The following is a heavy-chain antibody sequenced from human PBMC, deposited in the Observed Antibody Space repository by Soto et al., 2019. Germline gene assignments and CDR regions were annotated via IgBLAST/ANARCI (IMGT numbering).Heavy chain of an antibody. CDR2: IIPIFGTA. CDR3: ARDLDYYDSSGYILNWFDP. Sequence: SVKVSCKASGGTFSSYAISWVRQAPGQGLEWMGGIIPIFGTANYAQKFQGRVTITADESTSTAYMELSSLRSDDTAVYYCARDLDYYDSSGYILNWFDPWGQGTLVTVSS. D-gene: IGHD3-22*01. V-gene: IGHV1-69*13. J-gene: IGHJ5*02. CDR1: GGTFSSYA.